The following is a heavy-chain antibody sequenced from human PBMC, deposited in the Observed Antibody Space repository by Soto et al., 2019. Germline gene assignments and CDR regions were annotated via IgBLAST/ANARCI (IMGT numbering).Heavy chain of an antibody. J-gene: IGHJ4*02. Sequence: QLQLQESGPGLVKPSETLSLTCTVSGGSISSSSYYWGWIRQPPGKGLEWIGSIYYSGLTYYNPSLKSRVTIPVGTAKNNFTPMLSAVPTADSSVYYCAIHVPPYCSGGSCYYSPPDDWVQGTLVTVSS. V-gene: IGHV4-39*01. CDR3: AIHVPPYCSGGSCYYSPPDD. D-gene: IGHD2-15*01. CDR2: IYYSGLT. CDR1: GGSISSSSYY.